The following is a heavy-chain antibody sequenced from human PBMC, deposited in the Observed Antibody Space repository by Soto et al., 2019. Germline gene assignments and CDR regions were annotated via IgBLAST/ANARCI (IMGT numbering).Heavy chain of an antibody. V-gene: IGHV3-33*01. CDR2: IWYDGSNK. CDR1: GFTFSSYG. D-gene: IGHD6-19*01. J-gene: IGHJ6*04. Sequence: GGSLRLSCAASGFTFSSYGMHWVRQAPGKGLEWVAGIWYDGSNKHYADSVKGRFTISRDNSKNTLYVQMNSLRAEDTAVYYCARGLAHYYYAMDVWGKGTTVTVSS. CDR3: ARGLAHYYYAMDV.